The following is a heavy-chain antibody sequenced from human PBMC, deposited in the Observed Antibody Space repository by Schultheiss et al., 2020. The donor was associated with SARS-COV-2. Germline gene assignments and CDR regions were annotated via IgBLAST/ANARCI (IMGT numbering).Heavy chain of an antibody. CDR1: GGSISSYY. D-gene: IGHD4-23*01. V-gene: IGHV4-59*12. CDR3: ARARTTLAPYYYYGMDV. Sequence: SETLSLTCTVSGGSISSYYWSWIRQPPGKGLEWIGYIYYSGSTNYNPSLKSRVTMSVDTSKNQFSLKLSSVTAADTAVYYCARARTTLAPYYYYGMDVWGQGTTVTVSS. CDR2: IYYSGST. J-gene: IGHJ6*02.